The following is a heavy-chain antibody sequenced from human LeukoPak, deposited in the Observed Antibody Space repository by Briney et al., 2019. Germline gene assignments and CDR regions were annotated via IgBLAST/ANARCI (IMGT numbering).Heavy chain of an antibody. CDR2: INTNTGKP. J-gene: IGHJ4*02. V-gene: IGHV7-4-1*01. CDR1: GYTFTTYV. D-gene: IGHD5-18*01. Sequence: GASVKVSCKASGYTFTTYVMNWVRQAPGQGLEWMGWINTNTGKPSYARGVTGRFVFSLDTSVSTAYLQIGSLKAEDTAVYYCAREAYSSAYYFDYWGQGTLVTVSS. CDR3: AREAYSSAYYFDY.